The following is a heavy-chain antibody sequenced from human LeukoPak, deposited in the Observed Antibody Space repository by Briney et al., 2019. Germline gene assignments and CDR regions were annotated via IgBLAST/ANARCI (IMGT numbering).Heavy chain of an antibody. D-gene: IGHD2-2*01. CDR3: TKDTYCSGTTCNGGPGDY. CDR1: GGSISSQY. V-gene: IGHV4-4*07. CDR2: IYASGST. J-gene: IGHJ4*02. Sequence: PSETLSLTCTVSGGSISSQYWSWIRQPAGKGLEWIGRIYASGSTNYNPSLKSRVTMSVDTSKNQFSLKLSPVTAADTAVFYCTKDTYCSGTTCNGGPGDYWGQGILVTVSS.